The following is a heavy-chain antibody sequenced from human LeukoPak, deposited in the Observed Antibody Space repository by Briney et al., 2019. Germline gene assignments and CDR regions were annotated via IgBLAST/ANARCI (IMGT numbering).Heavy chain of an antibody. CDR1: GYSFSTYW. D-gene: IGHD4-17*01. V-gene: IGHV5-51*01. Sequence: GEPLKISCKASGYSFSTYWIAWVRQMPGKGLELMGIMYPDDSDTRYSPSFQGQVTISADKSINTAYLQWNSLKASDTAMYYCARLKGGLVKLRECYFDYWGQGTLVTV. CDR2: MYPDDSDT. CDR3: ARLKGGLVKLRECYFDY. J-gene: IGHJ4*02.